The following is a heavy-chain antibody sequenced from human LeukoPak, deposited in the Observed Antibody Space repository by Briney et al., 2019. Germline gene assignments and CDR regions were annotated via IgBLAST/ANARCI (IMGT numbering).Heavy chain of an antibody. J-gene: IGHJ6*02. V-gene: IGHV1-3*01. CDR3: ARDIVVVVAATGYYYYGMDV. D-gene: IGHD2-15*01. CDR2: INAGNGNT. Sequence: ASVKVSCKASGYTFTSYAMHWVRQAPGQRLEWMGWINAGNGNTKYSQKFQGRVTITRDTSASTAYMELSSLRSEDTAVYYCARDIVVVVAATGYYYYGMDVWGQGTTVTVSS. CDR1: GYTFTSYA.